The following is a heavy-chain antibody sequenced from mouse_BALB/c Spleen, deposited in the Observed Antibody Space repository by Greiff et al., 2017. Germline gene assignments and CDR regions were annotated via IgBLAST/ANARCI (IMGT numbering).Heavy chain of an antibody. D-gene: IGHD2-4*01. CDR1: GYSITSDYA. CDR2: ISYSGST. Sequence: EVKLVESGPGLVKPSQSLSLTCTVTGYSITSDYAWNWIRQFPGNKLEWMGYISYSGSTSYNPSLKSRISFTRDTSKNQFFLQLNSVTTEDTATYDCARSYDYDDASFAYWGQGTLVTVSA. J-gene: IGHJ3*01. CDR3: ARSYDYDDASFAY. V-gene: IGHV3-2*02.